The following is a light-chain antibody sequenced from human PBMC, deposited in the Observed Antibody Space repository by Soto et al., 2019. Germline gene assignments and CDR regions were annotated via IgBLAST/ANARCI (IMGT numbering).Light chain of an antibody. V-gene: IGKV3-15*01. Sequence: EIVMTHSPATLSVSPGERATLSCRASQSVSSNFVWYQPKPGQAPRLLIYGASTRATGIPARFSGRGSGTAFSLTISSLQSVDLAVYYCLEYKNWRHTCGQGTKREIK. J-gene: IGKJ2*01. CDR1: QSVSSN. CDR3: LEYKNWRHT. CDR2: GAS.